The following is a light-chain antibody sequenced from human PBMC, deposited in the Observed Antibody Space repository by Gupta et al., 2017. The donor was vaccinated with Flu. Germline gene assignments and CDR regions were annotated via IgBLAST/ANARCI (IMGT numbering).Light chain of an antibody. J-gene: IGKJ4*01. CDR1: QSISTW. Sequence: THTTDSPATVSTSVGDRVTITCRASQSISTWLAWYQQRPGKAPNLLIYKATTLESGVPSRFSGSGSGTEFALTISSLQPDDFATYYCQQYNTYPLTFGGGTKVEI. CDR2: KAT. V-gene: IGKV1-5*03. CDR3: QQYNTYPLT.